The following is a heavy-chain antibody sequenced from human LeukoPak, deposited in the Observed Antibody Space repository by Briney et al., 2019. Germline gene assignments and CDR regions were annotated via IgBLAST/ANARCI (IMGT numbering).Heavy chain of an antibody. Sequence: NPSQTLSLTCAVSGGSISSGSYYWSWIRQPAGKGLEWIGRIHTSGSTNYNPSLKSRVTISVDTSKNQFSLKLSSVTAADTAVYYCARDGWDPNELYFDYWGQGTLVTVSS. CDR3: ARDGWDPNELYFDY. CDR1: GGSISSGSYY. V-gene: IGHV4-61*02. J-gene: IGHJ4*02. CDR2: IHTSGST. D-gene: IGHD1-1*01.